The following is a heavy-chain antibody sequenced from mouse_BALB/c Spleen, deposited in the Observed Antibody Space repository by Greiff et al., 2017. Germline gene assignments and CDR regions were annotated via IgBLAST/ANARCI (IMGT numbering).Heavy chain of an antibody. D-gene: IGHD2-14*01. J-gene: IGHJ4*01. Sequence: QVQLKESGPSLVQPSQSLSITCTVSGFSLTSYGVHWVRQSPGKGLEWLGVIWRGGSTDYNAAFMSRLSITKDNSKSQVFFKMNSLQADDTAIYYCAKYYRYDDYAMDYWGQGTSVTVSS. V-gene: IGHV2-5-1*01. CDR2: IWRGGST. CDR1: GFSLTSYG. CDR3: AKYYRYDDYAMDY.